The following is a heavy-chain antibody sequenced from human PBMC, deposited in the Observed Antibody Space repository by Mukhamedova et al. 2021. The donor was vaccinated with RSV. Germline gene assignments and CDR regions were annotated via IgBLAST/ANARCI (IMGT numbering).Heavy chain of an antibody. Sequence: GQGLEWMGGIIPIFGTANYAQKFQGRVTITADESTSTAYMELSSLRSEDTAVYYCARADGSSSTRSYYYGMDVWGQGNTVTVSS. J-gene: IGHJ6*02. CDR3: ARADGSSSTRSYYYGMDV. D-gene: IGHD2-2*01. V-gene: IGHV1-69*01. CDR2: IIPIFGTA.